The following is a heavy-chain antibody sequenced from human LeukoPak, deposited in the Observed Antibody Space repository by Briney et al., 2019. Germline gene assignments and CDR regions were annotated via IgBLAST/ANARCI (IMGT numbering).Heavy chain of an antibody. CDR2: INHSGST. CDR3: ARGPAERITMIVVVITRNWFDP. D-gene: IGHD3-22*01. Sequence: PSETLSLTCAVSGGSINSTNWWSWVRQPPGKGLEWIGEINHSGSTNYNPSLKSRVTISVDTSKNQFSLKLSSVTAADTAVYYCARGPAERITMIVVVITRNWFDPWGQGTLVTVSS. J-gene: IGHJ5*02. CDR1: GGSINSTNW. V-gene: IGHV4-4*02.